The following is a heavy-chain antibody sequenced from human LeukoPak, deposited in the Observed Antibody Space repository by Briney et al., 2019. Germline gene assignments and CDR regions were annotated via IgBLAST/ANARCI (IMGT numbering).Heavy chain of an antibody. CDR1: GFTFSSYA. D-gene: IGHD2-15*01. CDR2: ISGSGGST. CDR3: AKAGSVYYYYYMDV. Sequence: GGSLRLSCAASGFTFSSYAMSWVRQAPGKGLEWVSAISGSGGSTYYADSVKGRFTISRDNSKNTLYLQMNSPRAEDTAVYYCAKAGSVYYYYYMDVWGKGTTVTVSS. J-gene: IGHJ6*03. V-gene: IGHV3-23*01.